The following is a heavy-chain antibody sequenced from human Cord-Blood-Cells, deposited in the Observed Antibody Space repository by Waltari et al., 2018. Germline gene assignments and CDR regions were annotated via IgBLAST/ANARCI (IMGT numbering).Heavy chain of an antibody. D-gene: IGHD6-13*01. CDR1: GGTFSSYA. J-gene: IGHJ3*02. CDR3: ARRSAGDAFDI. V-gene: IGHV1-69*09. CDR2: IIPILGIA. Sequence: QVQLVQSGAEVKKPGSSVKVSCKASGGTFSSYANSWVRQAPGQGLEWMGRIIPILGIANYAQKFQGRVTITADKSTSTAYMELSSLRSEDTAVYYCARRSAGDAFDIWGQGTMVTVSS.